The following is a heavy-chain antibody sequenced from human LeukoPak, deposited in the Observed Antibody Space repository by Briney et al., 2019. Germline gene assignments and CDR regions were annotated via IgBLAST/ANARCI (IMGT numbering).Heavy chain of an antibody. CDR3: ASQYYDFWSGYFPPFDY. Sequence: KPSETLSLTCAVSGYSISSGHHWGWIRQPPGKGLEWIGSIYHSGSTYYNPSLKSRVTISVDTSRNQFSLKLSSVTAADTAVYYCASQYYDFWSGYFPPFDYWGQGTLVTVSS. CDR1: GYSISSGHH. D-gene: IGHD3-3*01. J-gene: IGHJ4*02. CDR2: IYHSGST. V-gene: IGHV4-38-2*01.